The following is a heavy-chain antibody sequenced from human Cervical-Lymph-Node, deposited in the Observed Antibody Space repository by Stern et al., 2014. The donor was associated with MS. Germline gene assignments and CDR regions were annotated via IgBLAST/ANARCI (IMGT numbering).Heavy chain of an antibody. CDR1: GGSISSGEYY. Sequence: VQLVESGPGLVKPSQTLSLTCAVSGGSISSGEYYWSWIRQSPGKGLEWIGDIHYSGTTYYNPSLKSRVTISVDTSKNQFSLKLSSVTAADTAVYYCSRDADAYSLVFGYWGRGTLVTVSS. CDR2: IHYSGTT. V-gene: IGHV4-30-4*01. CDR3: SRDADAYSLVFGY. J-gene: IGHJ4*02. D-gene: IGHD5-24*01.